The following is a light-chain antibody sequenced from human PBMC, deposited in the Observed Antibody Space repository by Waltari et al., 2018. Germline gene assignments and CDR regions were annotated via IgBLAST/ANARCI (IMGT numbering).Light chain of an antibody. CDR2: EVT. Sequence: QSALTQPASVSGSPGQSITIPCTGTNSAVGSYNSVSWYQQHPGKAPKLMIYEVTNRPSGLSNRFSGSKSGNTASLTITELQAEDEADYYCSSYAGNDLVIFGGGTKLTVL. V-gene: IGLV2-14*01. J-gene: IGLJ2*01. CDR3: SSYAGNDLVI. CDR1: NSAVGSYNS.